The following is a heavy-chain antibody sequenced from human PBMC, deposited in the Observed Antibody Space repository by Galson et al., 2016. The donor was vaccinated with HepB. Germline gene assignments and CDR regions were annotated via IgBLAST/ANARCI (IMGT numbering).Heavy chain of an antibody. J-gene: IGHJ5*02. Sequence: SVKVSCKASGYTFTDYYMHWVRQAPGQGLEWMGWINPNSDGTNYAQKFQGRVTMTRATSISTAYMELSRLRSDDTAVYCCARERGMPVAGTLGNLFDPWGQGTLVTVSS. CDR1: GYTFTDYY. CDR3: ARERGMPVAGTLGNLFDP. V-gene: IGHV1-2*02. D-gene: IGHD6-19*01. CDR2: INPNSDGT.